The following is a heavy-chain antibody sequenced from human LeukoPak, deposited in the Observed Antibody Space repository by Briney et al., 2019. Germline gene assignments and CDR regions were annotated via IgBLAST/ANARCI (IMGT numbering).Heavy chain of an antibody. Sequence: GGSLTLSCAASGFTFSNYAMSWVRQAPGGGRDGVSAITVSGGTAHYADSVKGRFTISRDNFKTTLYLQMDSLRAEDTALYYCAKKYGDNLRGFDVWGQGTMVTVSS. D-gene: IGHD4-17*01. J-gene: IGHJ3*01. V-gene: IGHV3-23*01. CDR3: AKKYGDNLRGFDV. CDR2: ITVSGGTA. CDR1: GFTFSNYA.